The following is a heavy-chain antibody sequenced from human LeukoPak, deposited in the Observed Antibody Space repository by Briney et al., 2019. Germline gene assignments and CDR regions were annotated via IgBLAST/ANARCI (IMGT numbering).Heavy chain of an antibody. CDR3: ARDSTGTTSPYYMDV. Sequence: GGSLRLSCAASGFTFSSYGMSWVRQAPGKGLEWVAVISYDGSNEYYADSVKGRFTISRDNSKNTLYLQMNSLRAEDTAVYYCARDSTGTTSPYYMDVWGKGTTVTVSS. J-gene: IGHJ6*03. CDR2: ISYDGSNE. D-gene: IGHD1-1*01. CDR1: GFTFSSYG. V-gene: IGHV3-30*03.